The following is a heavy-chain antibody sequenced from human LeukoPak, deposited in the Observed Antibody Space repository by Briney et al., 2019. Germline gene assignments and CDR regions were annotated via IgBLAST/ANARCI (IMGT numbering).Heavy chain of an antibody. CDR1: GGSFSGYY. Sequence: SETLSLTCAVYGGSFSGYYWSWIRQPPGKGLEWIGFIYYRGGTNYNPSLMGRVTMSVDTPNNKFSLEMSSVTAADTAIYYCARLADSGSYYRADYWGQGTLVTVSS. J-gene: IGHJ4*02. CDR3: ARLADSGSYYRADY. V-gene: IGHV4-59*08. CDR2: IYYRGGT. D-gene: IGHD6-13*01.